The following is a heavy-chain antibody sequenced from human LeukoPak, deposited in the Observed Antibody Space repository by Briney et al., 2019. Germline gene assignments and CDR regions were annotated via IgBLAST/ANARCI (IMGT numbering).Heavy chain of an antibody. Sequence: PSETLSLTCTVSGGSISSYYWSWVRQPPGKGLEWIGYIYYSGSTNYNPSLKSRVTISVDTSKNQFSLKLSSVTAAATAVYYCARDLAVAGKGFDYWGQGTLVTVSS. J-gene: IGHJ4*02. CDR2: IYYSGST. D-gene: IGHD6-19*01. V-gene: IGHV4-59*01. CDR3: ARDLAVAGKGFDY. CDR1: GGSISSYY.